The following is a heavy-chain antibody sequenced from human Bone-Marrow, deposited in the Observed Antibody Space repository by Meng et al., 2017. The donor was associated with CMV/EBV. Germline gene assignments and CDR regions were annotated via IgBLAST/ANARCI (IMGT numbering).Heavy chain of an antibody. CDR2: IYYSGST. CDR1: GGSISSFY. V-gene: IGHV4-59*01. CDR3: ARSSHYDFWSGYSSTYYYYYGMDV. J-gene: IGHJ6*02. Sequence: SETLSLTCTVSGGSISSFYWSWIRQPPGKGLDWIGYIYYSGSTNYNPSLKSRVTISVDTSKNQFSLKLSSVTAADTAVYYCARSSHYDFWSGYSSTYYYYYGMDVWGQGTTVTFSS. D-gene: IGHD3-3*01.